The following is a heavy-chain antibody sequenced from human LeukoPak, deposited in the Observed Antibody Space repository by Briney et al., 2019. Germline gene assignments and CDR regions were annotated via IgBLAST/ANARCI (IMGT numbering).Heavy chain of an antibody. V-gene: IGHV4-39*01. J-gene: IGHJ3*02. CDR1: GGSISSSSYY. D-gene: IGHD3-3*01. CDR3: ARGDFDAFDI. CDR2: IYYSGST. Sequence: SETLSLTCTVSGGSISSSSYYWGWIRQPPGKGLEWIGSIYYSGSTYYNPSLKSRVTTSVDTSKNQFSLKLSSVTAADTAVYYCARGDFDAFDIWGQGTMVTVSS.